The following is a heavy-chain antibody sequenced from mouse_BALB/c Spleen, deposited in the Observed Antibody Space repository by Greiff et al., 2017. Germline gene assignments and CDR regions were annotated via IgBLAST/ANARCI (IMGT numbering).Heavy chain of an antibody. V-gene: IGHV5-17*02. J-gene: IGHJ3*01. CDR2: ISSGSSTI. Sequence: DVQLVESGGGLVQPGGSRKLSCAASGFTFSSFGMHWVRQAPEKGLEWVAYISSGSSTIYYADTVKGRFTISRDNPKNTLFLQMTSLRSEDTAMYYCARSPIYYYGSSPAWFAYWGQGTLVTVSA. CDR1: GFTFSSFG. CDR3: ARSPIYYYGSSPAWFAY. D-gene: IGHD1-1*01.